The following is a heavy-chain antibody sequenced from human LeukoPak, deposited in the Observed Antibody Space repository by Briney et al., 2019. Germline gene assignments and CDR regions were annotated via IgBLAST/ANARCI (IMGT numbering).Heavy chain of an antibody. V-gene: IGHV4-31*02. CDR1: XSSGGYY. Sequence: XSSGGYYWSWIRQHPGKGLEWIGYIYYSGSTYYNPSLKSRVTISVDTSKNQFSLKLSSVTAADTAVYYCARETLGERYFDYWGQGTXVT. J-gene: IGHJ4*02. D-gene: IGHD3-16*01. CDR2: IYYSGST. CDR3: ARETLGERYFDY.